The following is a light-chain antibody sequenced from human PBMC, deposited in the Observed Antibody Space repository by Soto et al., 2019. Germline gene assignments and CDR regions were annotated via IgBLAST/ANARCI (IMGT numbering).Light chain of an antibody. CDR2: ESS. CDR1: QNVRSY. V-gene: IGKV1-39*01. CDR3: QQTFSIPRT. J-gene: IGKJ1*01. Sequence: DMQLTQSPSSLSASVGDRVTITCRASQNVRSYLNWYQQKPGKAPKLLISESSILESGVQSKFSGDGYGTDFTLTIRSLQPEDFAIYYCQQTFSIPRTFGHGTRVEIK.